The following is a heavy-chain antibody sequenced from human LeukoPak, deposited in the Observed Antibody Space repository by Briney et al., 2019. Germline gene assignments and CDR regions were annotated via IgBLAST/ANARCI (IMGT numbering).Heavy chain of an antibody. D-gene: IGHD5-18*01. CDR1: GFTLSSYS. CDR3: ARDQWLQSYYYMDV. J-gene: IGHJ6*03. Sequence: PGGSLRLSCAASGFTLSSYSMNWVRQAPGKGLEWVSSISSSSSYIYYADSVKGRFTISRDNAKNSLYLQMNSLRAEDTAVYYCARDQWLQSYYYMDVWGKGTTVTVSS. CDR2: ISSSSSYI. V-gene: IGHV3-21*01.